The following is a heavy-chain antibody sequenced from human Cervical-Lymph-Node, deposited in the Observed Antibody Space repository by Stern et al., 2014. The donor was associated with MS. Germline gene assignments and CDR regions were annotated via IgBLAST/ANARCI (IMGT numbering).Heavy chain of an antibody. J-gene: IGHJ4*02. V-gene: IGHV4-30-4*08. Sequence: VQLVESGAGRVKPSQTLSLSCTVSGGSLNIGDYYWSWIRHLPGQGLEWVGFIYNIGGIYYKPSLESRVSISVDTTKNKSYLYLNSVTAADTAVYYCAGGTVAGPFDYWGQGTLFTVSS. CDR1: GGSLNIGDYY. CDR2: IYNIGGI. D-gene: IGHD6-19*01. CDR3: AGGTVAGPFDY.